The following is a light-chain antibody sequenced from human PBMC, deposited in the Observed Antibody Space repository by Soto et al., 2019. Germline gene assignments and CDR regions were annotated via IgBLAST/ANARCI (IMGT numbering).Light chain of an antibody. Sequence: EIVMTQSPATLSVSPGERATLSCRASQSVSSYLAWYQQKPGLPPRLLIYDASTRATGIPDRFSGSGSGTDFTLTISSLQSADFAVYYCHQYSNWRPLYTFGRGTKLEIK. CDR3: HQYSNWRPLYT. CDR1: QSVSSY. V-gene: IGKV3-15*01. CDR2: DAS. J-gene: IGKJ2*01.